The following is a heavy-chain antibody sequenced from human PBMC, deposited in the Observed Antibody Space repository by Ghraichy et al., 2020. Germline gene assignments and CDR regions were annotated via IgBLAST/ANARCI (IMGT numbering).Heavy chain of an antibody. D-gene: IGHD5-24*01. J-gene: IGHJ4*02. Sequence: GGSLRLSCAASGFTFSSYWMSWVRQAPGKGLEWVANIKQDGSEKYYVDSVKGRFTISRDNAKNSLYLQMNSLRAEDTAVYYCARQRWLQFRSYYFDYWGQGTLVTVSS. CDR1: GFTFSSYW. CDR2: IKQDGSEK. V-gene: IGHV3-7*01. CDR3: ARQRWLQFRSYYFDY.